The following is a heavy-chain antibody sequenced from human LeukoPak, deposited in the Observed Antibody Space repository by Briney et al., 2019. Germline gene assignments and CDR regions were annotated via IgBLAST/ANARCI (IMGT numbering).Heavy chain of an antibody. CDR3: ASGYSAEYFQH. CDR1: GGSFSGYY. D-gene: IGHD2-15*01. V-gene: IGHV4-34*01. CDR2: INHSGST. J-gene: IGHJ1*01. Sequence: MPSETLSLTCAVYGGSFSGYYWSWIRQPPGKGLEWIGEINHSGSTNYNPSLKSRVTISVDTSKNQFSLKLSSVTAADTAVYYCASGYSAEYFQHWGQGTLVTVSS.